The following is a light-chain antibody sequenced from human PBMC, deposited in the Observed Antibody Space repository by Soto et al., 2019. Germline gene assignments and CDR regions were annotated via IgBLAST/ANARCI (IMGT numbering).Light chain of an antibody. CDR1: PGIINY. Sequence: DIQMTQSPSSLSASVGDRVTITCRASPGIINYLAWYQQKQGKVPTLLIYAASTLQSGVPSRFSGSGSGTEFTLTISSLQPEDVATYYCQKYNSAPLTFGQGTRLEIK. V-gene: IGKV1-27*01. CDR2: AAS. CDR3: QKYNSAPLT. J-gene: IGKJ5*01.